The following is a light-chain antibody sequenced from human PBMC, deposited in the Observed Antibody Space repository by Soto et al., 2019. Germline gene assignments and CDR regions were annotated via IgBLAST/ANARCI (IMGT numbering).Light chain of an antibody. V-gene: IGKV3-15*01. Sequence: EIVMTQSPATLSVSPGERATLSCRASQSVSSNLAWNQQKPGQAPRLLIYGASTRATGIPARFSGSGSGTEFTLTMSSLQSEDFAVYYCQQYNNWRITFGQGTRLEIK. CDR3: QQYNNWRIT. CDR1: QSVSSN. CDR2: GAS. J-gene: IGKJ5*01.